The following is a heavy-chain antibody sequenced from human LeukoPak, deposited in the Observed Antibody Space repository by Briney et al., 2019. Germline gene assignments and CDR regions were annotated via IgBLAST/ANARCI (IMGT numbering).Heavy chain of an antibody. D-gene: IGHD1-26*01. Sequence: SETLSLTCAVYGGSFSGYYWSWIRQPPGKGLEWIGEINHSGSTNYNPSLKSRVTISVDTSKNQFSLKLSPVTAADTAVYYCARGVGGASGYYYYGMDVWGQGTTVTVSS. CDR1: GGSFSGYY. CDR2: INHSGST. CDR3: ARGVGGASGYYYYGMDV. J-gene: IGHJ6*02. V-gene: IGHV4-34*01.